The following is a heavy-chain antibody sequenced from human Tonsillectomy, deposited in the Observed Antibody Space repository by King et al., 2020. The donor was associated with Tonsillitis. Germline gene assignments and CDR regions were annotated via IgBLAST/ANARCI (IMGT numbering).Heavy chain of an antibody. D-gene: IGHD2-2*01. CDR2: IYSGGST. CDR3: ASARWRTSFYDF. J-gene: IGHJ4*02. CDR1: GFTVNSNY. Sequence: VQLVESGGGLVQPGGSLRLSCAASGFTVNSNYMSWVRQAPGKGLEWVSIIYSGGSTHYADSVKGRFTISRDNSKSTLYLQMNNLRAEDTAVYYCASARWRTSFYDFWGQGNLVTVSS. V-gene: IGHV3-66*01.